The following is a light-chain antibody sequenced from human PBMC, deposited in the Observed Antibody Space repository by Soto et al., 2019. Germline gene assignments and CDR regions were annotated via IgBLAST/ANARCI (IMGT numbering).Light chain of an antibody. CDR3: QQYNNWPPWT. CDR2: GAS. J-gene: IGKJ1*01. CDR1: QSVSSN. Sequence: EIVMTQSPANLSVSPGERATLSCRASQSVSSNLAWYQQKPGQAPRLLIYGASTRATGIPARFSGSGSGTEFTLTISRLQSEDFAVYYCQQYNNWPPWTFGQGTKVEIK. V-gene: IGKV3-15*01.